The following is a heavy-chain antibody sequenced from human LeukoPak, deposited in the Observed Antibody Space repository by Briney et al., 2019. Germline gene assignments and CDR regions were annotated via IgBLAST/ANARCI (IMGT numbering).Heavy chain of an antibody. J-gene: IGHJ4*01. CDR3: ASRVYGLGSFNY. CDR2: IYNSGTT. CDR1: GDSISSTSYY. Sequence: SETLSLTXTASGDSISSTSYYWDWIRQPPGKGLEWIGSIYNSGTTYYNPSLKSRVTISVDTSKNQFSLKVSTVTAADTAVYYCASRVYGLGSFNYWGQGTLVTVSS. D-gene: IGHD3-10*01. V-gene: IGHV4-39*01.